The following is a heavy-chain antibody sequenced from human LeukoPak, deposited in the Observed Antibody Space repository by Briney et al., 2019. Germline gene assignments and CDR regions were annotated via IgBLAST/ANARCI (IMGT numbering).Heavy chain of an antibody. CDR1: GFTFSSYE. CDR2: ISVSGSMI. J-gene: IGHJ4*02. V-gene: IGHV3-48*03. D-gene: IGHD2-15*01. CDR3: AREAVSNCSGVFCYFDY. Sequence: QSGGSLRLSCAASGFTFSSYEMNWVRQAPGKGLEWVSYISVSGSMIYYADSVKGRFTISRDNAKNSLCLQTSSLRAEDTAVYYCAREAVSNCSGVFCYFDYRGQGTLVTVSS.